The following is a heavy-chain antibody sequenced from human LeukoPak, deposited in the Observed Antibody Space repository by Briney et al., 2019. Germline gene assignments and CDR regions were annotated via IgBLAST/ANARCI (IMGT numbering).Heavy chain of an antibody. CDR3: ARRGESTNYGDYRFDS. CDR2: IKQDGSEM. D-gene: IGHD4-17*01. Sequence: GGSLRLSCVASGFTLSNFWMTWVRQAPGKGLEWVANIKQDGSEMHYLDSVKGRFTISRDNSKNTLYLQMNSLRAEDTAVYYCARRGESTNYGDYRFDSWGQGTLVTVSS. V-gene: IGHV3-7*03. J-gene: IGHJ4*02. CDR1: GFTLSNFW.